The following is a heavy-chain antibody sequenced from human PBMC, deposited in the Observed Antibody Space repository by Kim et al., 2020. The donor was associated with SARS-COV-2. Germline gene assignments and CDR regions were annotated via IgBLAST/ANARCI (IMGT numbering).Heavy chain of an antibody. Sequence: GGSLRRSCAASGFIISSYAMHWVRQAPGKGLEWVAVISNDGSNKYYVDSVKGRFTISRDNSKNTLYLQMNSLRAEDTAVYYCARDLRQCSGGTCYSGYYGMDVWGQGTTVSVSS. CDR3: ARDLRQCSGGTCYSGYYGMDV. D-gene: IGHD2-15*01. CDR1: GFIISSYA. J-gene: IGHJ6*02. V-gene: IGHV3-30*04. CDR2: ISNDGSNK.